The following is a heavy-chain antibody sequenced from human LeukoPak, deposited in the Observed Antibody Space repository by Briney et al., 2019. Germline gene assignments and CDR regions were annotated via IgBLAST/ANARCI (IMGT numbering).Heavy chain of an antibody. V-gene: IGHV1-8*01. Sequence: VASVKVSCKASGYTFTSYDINWVRQATGQGLEWMGWMNPNSGNTGYAQKFQGRVTMTRNTSISTAYMELSSLRSEDTAVYYCARGLFYYGSGSYPVPYGMDVWGQGTTVTVSS. CDR1: GYTFTSYD. CDR3: ARGLFYYGSGSYPVPYGMDV. D-gene: IGHD3-10*01. J-gene: IGHJ6*02. CDR2: MNPNSGNT.